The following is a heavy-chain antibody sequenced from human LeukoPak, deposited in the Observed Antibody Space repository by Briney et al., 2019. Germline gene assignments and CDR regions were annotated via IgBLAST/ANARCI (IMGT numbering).Heavy chain of an antibody. V-gene: IGHV3-30-3*01. CDR1: GFTFSSYA. CDR3: AREGIGGPWLGAFDI. J-gene: IGHJ3*02. D-gene: IGHD5-12*01. CDR2: ISYDGSNK. Sequence: PGGSLRLSCAASGFTFSSYAMLWVRQAPGKGLEWVAVISYDGSNKYYADSVKGRFTISRDNSKNTLYLQMNSLRAEDTAVYYCAREGIGGPWLGAFDIWGQGTMVTVSS.